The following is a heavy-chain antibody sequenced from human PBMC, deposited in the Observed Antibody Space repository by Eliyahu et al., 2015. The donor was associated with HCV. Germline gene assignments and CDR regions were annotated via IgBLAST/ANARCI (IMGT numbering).Heavy chain of an antibody. D-gene: IGHD3-16*01. V-gene: IGHV3-23*01. CDR1: XFXFXXYA. Sequence: EVQLLESGGGXVQPGGSLRXSCAAXXFXFXXYAMSWVRQAPGKGLEWVSAISGSGGSTYYADSVKGRFTISRDNSKNTLYLQMNSLRAEDTAVYYCAKSVYGNYYGMDVWGQGTTVTVSS. J-gene: IGHJ6*02. CDR3: AKSVYGNYYGMDV. CDR2: ISGSGGST.